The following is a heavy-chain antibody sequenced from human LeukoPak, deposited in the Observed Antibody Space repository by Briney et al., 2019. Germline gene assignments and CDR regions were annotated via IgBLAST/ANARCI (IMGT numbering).Heavy chain of an antibody. CDR3: ARRGSYYGSYYYYMDV. CDR1: GYSFTSYW. D-gene: IGHD1-26*01. Sequence: GESLKISCQVSGYSFTSYWIAWVRQMPGKGLEWMGIIYPGDSDTRYSPSFQGQVTISADKSISTAYLQWSSLKASDTAMYYCARRGSYYGSYYYYMDVWGKGTTVTVSS. CDR2: IYPGDSDT. V-gene: IGHV5-51*01. J-gene: IGHJ6*03.